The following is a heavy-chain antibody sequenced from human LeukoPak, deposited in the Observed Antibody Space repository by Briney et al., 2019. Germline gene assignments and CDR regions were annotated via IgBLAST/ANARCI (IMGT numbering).Heavy chain of an antibody. J-gene: IGHJ4*02. V-gene: IGHV3-30*03. D-gene: IGHD3-10*01. Sequence: GGSLRLSCSASGFTFSPYSMNRVRQAPGKGLEWVAVISYDGSNKYYADSVKGRFTISRDNSKNTLYLQMNSLRAEDTAVYYCARTGYGSGTNYWGQGTLVTVSS. CDR3: ARTGYGSGTNY. CDR1: GFTFSPYS. CDR2: ISYDGSNK.